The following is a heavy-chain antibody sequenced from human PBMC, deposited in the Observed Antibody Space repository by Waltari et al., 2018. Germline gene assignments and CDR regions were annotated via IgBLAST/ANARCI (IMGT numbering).Heavy chain of an antibody. V-gene: IGHV3-53*01. D-gene: IGHD3-3*01. CDR1: GFTVSSNY. Sequence: EVQLVESGGGLIQPGGSLRLSCAASGFTVSSNYMSWVRQAPGKGLEWVSVIYSAGSTYYEESGKGRCTISRDNSKSTLYLQMDSLRAEDTAVYYCARDGLFGVVSYYGMDVWGQGTTVTVSS. J-gene: IGHJ6*02. CDR3: ARDGLFGVVSYYGMDV. CDR2: IYSAGST.